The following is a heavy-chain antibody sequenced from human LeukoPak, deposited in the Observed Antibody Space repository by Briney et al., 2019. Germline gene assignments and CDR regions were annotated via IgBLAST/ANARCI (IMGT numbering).Heavy chain of an antibody. CDR1: GLTFSSYA. J-gene: IGHJ4*02. CDR3: ARSRGGIAVAGPFDY. V-gene: IGHV3-30-3*01. D-gene: IGHD6-19*01. CDR2: ISYDGSNK. Sequence: PGGSLRLSCAASGLTFSSYAMHWVRQAPGKGLEWVAVISYDGSNKYYADSVKGRFTISRDNSKNTLYLQMNSLRAEDTAVYYCARSRGGIAVAGPFDYWGQGTLVTVSS.